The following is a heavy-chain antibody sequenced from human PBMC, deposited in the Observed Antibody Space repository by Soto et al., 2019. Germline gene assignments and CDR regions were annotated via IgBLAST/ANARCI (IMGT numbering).Heavy chain of an antibody. Sequence: EVQPVESGGGLVQPGRSLRLSCAASGFTFDDYAMHWVRQAPGKGLEWVSGISWNSGSIGYADSVKGRFTISRDNAKNSLYLQMNSLRAEDTALYYCAKDIARRDGYNLFDYWGQGTLVTVSS. D-gene: IGHD5-12*01. CDR2: ISWNSGSI. CDR1: GFTFDDYA. CDR3: AKDIARRDGYNLFDY. V-gene: IGHV3-9*01. J-gene: IGHJ4*02.